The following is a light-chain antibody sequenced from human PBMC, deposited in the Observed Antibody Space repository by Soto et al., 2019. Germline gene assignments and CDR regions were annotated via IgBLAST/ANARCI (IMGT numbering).Light chain of an antibody. CDR1: HGITNR. J-gene: IGKJ1*01. CDR2: DAS. Sequence: DIQMTQSPSSVSASVGDRVTITCRASHGITNRLAWYQQKPGKAPKLLIYDASNLESGVPSRFSGGGSGTEFSLTISSLQPDDFATYYCQQYNYFWAFGQGTKVDIK. V-gene: IGKV1-5*01. CDR3: QQYNYFWA.